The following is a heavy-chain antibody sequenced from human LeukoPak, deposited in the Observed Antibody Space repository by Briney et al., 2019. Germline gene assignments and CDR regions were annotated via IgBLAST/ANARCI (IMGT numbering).Heavy chain of an antibody. CDR2: ISSSSSTL. D-gene: IGHD3-16*02. V-gene: IGHV3-48*01. Sequence: GGXLRLSCAASGFTFSSYSMNWVGQAPGKGLEGVSYISSSSSTLYYSDSVKGRFTISRDNAKNSLYLQMNSLRAEDTAVYYCARGLGELSLSSYYYYYYYMDVWGKGTTVTVSS. J-gene: IGHJ6*03. CDR1: GFTFSSYS. CDR3: ARGLGELSLSSYYYYYYYMDV.